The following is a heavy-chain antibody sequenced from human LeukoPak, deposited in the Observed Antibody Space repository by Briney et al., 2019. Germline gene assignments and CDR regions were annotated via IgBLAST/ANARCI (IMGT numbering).Heavy chain of an antibody. CDR3: AKDGYCSSTSCYTGTFDY. CDR2: IRYDGSNK. CDR1: GFTFSSYG. D-gene: IGHD2-2*02. Sequence: GGSLRLSCAASGFTFSSYGMHWARQAPGKGLEWVAFIRYDGSNKYYADSVKGRFTISRDNSKNTLYLQMNSLRAEDTAVYYCAKDGYCSSTSCYTGTFDYWGQGTLVTVSS. J-gene: IGHJ4*02. V-gene: IGHV3-30*02.